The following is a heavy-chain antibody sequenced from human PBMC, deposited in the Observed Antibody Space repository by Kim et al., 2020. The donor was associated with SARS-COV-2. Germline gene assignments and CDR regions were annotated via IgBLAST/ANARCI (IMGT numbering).Heavy chain of an antibody. D-gene: IGHD6-19*01. J-gene: IGHJ6*02. CDR3: ARSPGFIGWYEVSYGMDV. CDR2: IKQDGSEK. V-gene: IGHV3-7*03. CDR1: GFTFSSYW. Sequence: GGSLRLSCAASGFTFSSYWMSWVRQAPGKGLEWVANIKQDGSEKYYVDSVKGRFTISRDNAKNSLYLQMNSLRAEDTAVYYCARSPGFIGWYEVSYGMDVWGQGTTVTVSS.